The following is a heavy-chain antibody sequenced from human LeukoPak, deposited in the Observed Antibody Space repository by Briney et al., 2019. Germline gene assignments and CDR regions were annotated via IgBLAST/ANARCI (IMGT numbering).Heavy chain of an antibody. D-gene: IGHD6-13*01. CDR1: GGSFSSGSYY. J-gene: IGHJ5*02. CDR3: ARETPHWSSSWYGRNWFDP. CDR2: IYYSGST. V-gene: IGHV4-61*01. Sequence: PSETLSLTCTVSGGSFSSGSYYWRWIRQPPGEGLEWIGYIYYSGSTSYNPSLKSRVTISLDTSKNQFSLKVRSVTAADTAVYYCARETPHWSSSWYGRNWFDPWGQGTLVTVSS.